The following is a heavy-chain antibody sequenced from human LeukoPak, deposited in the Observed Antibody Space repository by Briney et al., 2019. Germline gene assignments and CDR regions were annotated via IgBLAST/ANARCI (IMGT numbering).Heavy chain of an antibody. CDR2: ITGSSSYI. V-gene: IGHV3-21*01. D-gene: IGHD3-22*01. CDR1: GFTFSSYS. J-gene: IGHJ4*02. Sequence: NPGGSLRLSCAASGFTFSSYSMNWVRQAPGKGLEWVSSITGSSSYIHYADSVKGRFTISRDNSKNTLYLQMNSLRAEDTAVYYCARDYYDSSGYYYVFVDYWGQGTLVTVSS. CDR3: ARDYYDSSGYYYVFVDY.